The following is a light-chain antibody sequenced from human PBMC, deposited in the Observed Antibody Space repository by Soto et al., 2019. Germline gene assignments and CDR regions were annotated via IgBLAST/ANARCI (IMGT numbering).Light chain of an antibody. CDR2: GAS. CDR1: QSVSSNY. CDR3: QQYGSSPRA. Sequence: EIVLTQSPGTLSLSPGERATLSCRASQSVSSNYLAWYQQKPGQAPRLLIYGASSRATGIPDRFSGSGSGTDFTLTITRVEPEDFVVYYCQQYGSSPRAFGQGTKVEIK. V-gene: IGKV3-20*01. J-gene: IGKJ1*01.